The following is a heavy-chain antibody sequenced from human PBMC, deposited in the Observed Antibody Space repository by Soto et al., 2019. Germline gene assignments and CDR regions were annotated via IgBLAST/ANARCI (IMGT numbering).Heavy chain of an antibody. CDR1: GFTISDVW. CDR3: TKDSHRSKRLVRFDF. CDR2: IKSRIDGGTT. J-gene: IGHJ4*01. Sequence: EVQLVESGGGLVKPGGSLRLSCAASGFTISDVWLNWVRQAPGKGLEWVGRIKSRIDGGTTDFAVPVRGRFAMSRDESQNTLYLQINSLQIEDTAVYYCTKDSHRSKRLVRFDFWGHGTLVTISS. D-gene: IGHD3-9*01. V-gene: IGHV3-15*07.